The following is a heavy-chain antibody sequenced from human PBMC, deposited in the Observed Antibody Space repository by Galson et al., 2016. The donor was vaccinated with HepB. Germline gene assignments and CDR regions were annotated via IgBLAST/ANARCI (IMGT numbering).Heavy chain of an antibody. J-gene: IGHJ4*02. V-gene: IGHV3-53*01. CDR3: TKELNN. D-gene: IGHD2/OR15-2a*01. CDR2: VYTDGST. CDR1: GFTVSSTS. Sequence: SLRLSCASSGFTVSSTSMNWVRHAPGRGLEWVSVVYTDGSTYYADSVKGRFTISRDNSKNTLSLQMNSLRAEDTAIYYCTKELNNWGTGTLVTVSS.